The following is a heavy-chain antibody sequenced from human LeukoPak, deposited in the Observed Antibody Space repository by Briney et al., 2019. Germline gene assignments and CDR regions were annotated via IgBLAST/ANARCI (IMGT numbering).Heavy chain of an antibody. CDR1: GYSFTSYR. J-gene: IGHJ3*02. CDR2: IYPGDSDT. CDR3: ARLRYCSSTSCYRLDAFDI. V-gene: IGHV5-51*01. Sequence: GESLKISCKGSGYSFTSYRIGWVRQMPGKGLEWMGIIYPGDSDTRYNPSFQGQVTISADKSISTAYLQWSSLKASDTAMYYCARLRYCSSTSCYRLDAFDIWGQGTMVTVSS. D-gene: IGHD2-2*01.